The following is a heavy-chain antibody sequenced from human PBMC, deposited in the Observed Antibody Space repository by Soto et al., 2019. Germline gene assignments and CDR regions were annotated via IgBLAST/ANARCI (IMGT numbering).Heavy chain of an antibody. D-gene: IGHD5-18*01. CDR1: CFTFTSHG. CDR3: ARDSVDTAMVHDAFDI. J-gene: IGHJ3*02. V-gene: IGHV1-18*01. Sequence: GGPVKGSCKASCFTFTSHGISWGGQAPGQGLEWMGWISAYNGNTNYAQKLQGRVTMTTDTSTSTAYMELRSLRSDDTAVYYCARDSVDTAMVHDAFDIWGQGTMVTVSS. CDR2: ISAYNGNT.